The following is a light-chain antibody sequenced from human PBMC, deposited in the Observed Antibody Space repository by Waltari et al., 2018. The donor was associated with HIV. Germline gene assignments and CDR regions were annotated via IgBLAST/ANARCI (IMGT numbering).Light chain of an antibody. CDR2: DVN. V-gene: IGLV2-11*01. J-gene: IGLJ1*01. Sequence: QSALTQPPSVSGSPGQSVSISCSGTTSDVGFYDYVSWYQQYPGKAPKLFIFDVNQRPSGVPERFSGSKSGNTASLTISGLQTEDEADYFCCAYAAGHVSYVFGNGTAVAVL. CDR1: TSDVGFYDY. CDR3: CAYAAGHVSYV.